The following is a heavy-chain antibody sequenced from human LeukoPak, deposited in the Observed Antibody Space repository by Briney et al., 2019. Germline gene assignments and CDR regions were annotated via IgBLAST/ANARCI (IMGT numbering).Heavy chain of an antibody. V-gene: IGHV1-3*01. J-gene: IGHJ6*03. CDR1: GYTFTSYA. CDR2: LNAGNGNT. Sequence: ASVKASCKASGYTFTSYAMHWVRQAPGQRLEWMGWLNAGNGNTKYSQKFQGRATVTTDTSTSTTYMELRSLRSDDTAVYYCARGSAYMDVWGKGTTVTVSS. CDR3: ARGSAYMDV.